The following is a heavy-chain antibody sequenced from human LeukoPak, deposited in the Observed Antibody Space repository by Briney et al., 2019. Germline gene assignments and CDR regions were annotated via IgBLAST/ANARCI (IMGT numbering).Heavy chain of an antibody. J-gene: IGHJ3*02. V-gene: IGHV4-39*07. CDR1: GGSISSSSYY. CDR2: IYYSGST. CDR3: AKTTPIAVAGTEDALDI. D-gene: IGHD6-19*01. Sequence: PSETLSLTCTVSGGSISSSSYYWGWIRQPPGKGLEWIGSIYYSGSTNYNPSLKSRVTISVDTSKNQFSLKLSSVTAADTAVYYCAKTTPIAVAGTEDALDIWGQGTMVTVSS.